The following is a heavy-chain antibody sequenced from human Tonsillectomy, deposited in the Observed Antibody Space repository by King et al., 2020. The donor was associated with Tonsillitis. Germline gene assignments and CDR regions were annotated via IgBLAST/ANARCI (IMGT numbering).Heavy chain of an antibody. V-gene: IGHV3-30*18. D-gene: IGHD3-22*01. Sequence: VQLVESGGGVVQPGRSLRLSCAASGFTFSSYGMHWVRQAPGKGLEWVAVISYDGSNKYYADSVKGRFTISRDNSKNTLYLQMNSLRAEDTAVYYCAKGDYYDSSRLDYWGQRTLVTVSS. CDR1: GFTFSSYG. J-gene: IGHJ4*02. CDR2: ISYDGSNK. CDR3: AKGDYYDSSRLDY.